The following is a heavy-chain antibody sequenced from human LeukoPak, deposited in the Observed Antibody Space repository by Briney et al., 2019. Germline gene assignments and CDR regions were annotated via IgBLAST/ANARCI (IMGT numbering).Heavy chain of an antibody. V-gene: IGHV3-23*01. CDR3: ASNKPTPYDILTGYHLIPEKFDY. D-gene: IGHD3-9*01. CDR1: GFTFSDHY. Sequence: PGGSLRLSCAASGFTFSDHYLDWVRQAPGKGLEWVSAISGSGGSTYYADSVKGRFTISRDNSKNTLYLQMNSLRAEDTAVYYCASNKPTPYDILTGYHLIPEKFDYWGQGTLVTVSS. J-gene: IGHJ4*02. CDR2: ISGSGGST.